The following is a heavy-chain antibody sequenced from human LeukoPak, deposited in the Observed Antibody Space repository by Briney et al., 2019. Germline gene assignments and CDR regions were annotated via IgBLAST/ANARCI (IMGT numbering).Heavy chain of an antibody. CDR2: IYYSGST. CDR1: GGSISSYY. D-gene: IGHD2-2*02. J-gene: IGHJ3*02. CDR3: ASSGYSYAFDI. V-gene: IGHV4-59*01. Sequence: SETLSLTCIVSGGSISSYYWSWIRQPPGKGLEWIGYIYYSGSTNYNPSLKSRVTISVDTSKNQFSLKLSSVTAADTAVYYCASSGYSYAFDIWGQGTMVTVSS.